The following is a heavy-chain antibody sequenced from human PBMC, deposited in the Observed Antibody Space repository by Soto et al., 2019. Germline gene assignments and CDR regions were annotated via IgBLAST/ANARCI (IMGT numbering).Heavy chain of an antibody. V-gene: IGHV3-53*01. CDR3: ARYCSSTSCRLGDAFDI. CDR1: GFTVSSNY. D-gene: IGHD2-2*01. J-gene: IGHJ3*02. CDR2: IYSGGST. Sequence: GGSLRLSCAASGFTVSSNYMSWVRQAPGKGLEWVSVIYSGGSTYYADSVKGRFTISRDNSKNTLYLQMNSLRAEDTAVYYCARYCSSTSCRLGDAFDIWGQGTMVTVSS.